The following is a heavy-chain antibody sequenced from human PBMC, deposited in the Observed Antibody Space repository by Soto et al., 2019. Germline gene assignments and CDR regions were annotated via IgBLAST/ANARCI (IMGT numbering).Heavy chain of an antibody. J-gene: IGHJ4*02. D-gene: IGHD3-22*01. Sequence: EVQLVESGGGLVQPGGSLRLSCAASGFTFSRYEMNWVRQAPGKGLEWVSYISSSAGTIYYADSVKGRFTISRDNAKNSLFWQLNSLRAEDTAVYYCARGGSYFDRSGYYYWGQGTLVTVSS. V-gene: IGHV3-48*03. CDR1: GFTFSRYE. CDR2: ISSSAGTI. CDR3: ARGGSYFDRSGYYY.